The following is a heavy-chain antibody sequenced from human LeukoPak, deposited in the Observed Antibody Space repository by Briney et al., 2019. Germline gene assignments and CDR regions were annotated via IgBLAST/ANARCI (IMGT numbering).Heavy chain of an antibody. J-gene: IGHJ6*03. Sequence: GGSLRLSCAASGFTFSNYGINWVRQAPGKGLEWVSVIYSGGSTYYADSVKGRFTISRDNSKNTLYLQMNSLRAEDTAVYYCASAPGSSGRVSYYYYYYMDVWGKGTTVTISS. CDR3: ASAPGSSGRVSYYYYYYMDV. CDR2: IYSGGST. D-gene: IGHD6-19*01. V-gene: IGHV3-66*01. CDR1: GFTFSNYG.